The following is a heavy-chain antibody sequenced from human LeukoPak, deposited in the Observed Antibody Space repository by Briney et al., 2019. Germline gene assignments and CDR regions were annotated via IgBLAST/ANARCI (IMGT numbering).Heavy chain of an antibody. Sequence: GESLKISCKGSGYNFTSHWIGWVRQMPGKGLEWMGIIYPGDSETRYSPSFQGQVTISAEKSVTTAYLQWSSLKASDTAMYYCARRYCYDSSGYYLAHDAFDIWGQGTMVTVSS. CDR3: ARRYCYDSSGYYLAHDAFDI. CDR1: GYNFTSHW. J-gene: IGHJ3*02. V-gene: IGHV5-51*01. D-gene: IGHD3-22*01. CDR2: IYPGDSET.